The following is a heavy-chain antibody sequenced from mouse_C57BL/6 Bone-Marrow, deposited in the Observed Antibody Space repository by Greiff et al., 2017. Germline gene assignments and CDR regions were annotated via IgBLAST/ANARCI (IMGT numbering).Heavy chain of an antibody. V-gene: IGHV6-3*01. D-gene: IGHD2-1*01. CDR1: GFTFSNYW. CDR2: IRLKSDNYAT. Sequence: EVKVEESGGGLVQPGGSLKLSCVASGFTFSNYWMNWVRQSPEKGLEWVAQIRLKSDNYATHYAESVKGRLTISRDDSKISVYQQMNNLRAEDTGIYYCTSEVSNFDYWGQGTTLTVSS. CDR3: TSEVSNFDY. J-gene: IGHJ2*01.